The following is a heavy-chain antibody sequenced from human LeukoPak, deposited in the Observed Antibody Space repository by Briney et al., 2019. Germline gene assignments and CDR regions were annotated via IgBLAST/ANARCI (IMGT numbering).Heavy chain of an antibody. D-gene: IGHD2-15*01. CDR3: ARYCNGGSCYQTFDY. V-gene: IGHV3-7*01. CDR2: IKQDGSEK. CDR1: GFTFSSFW. Sequence: GGSLRLSCAASGFTFSSFWMSWVRQAPGKGLEWVANIKQDGSEKYYVDSVKGRFTISRDIAKNSVYLQMNSLRAEDTAVYYCARYCNGGSCYQTFDYWGQGTLVTVSS. J-gene: IGHJ4*02.